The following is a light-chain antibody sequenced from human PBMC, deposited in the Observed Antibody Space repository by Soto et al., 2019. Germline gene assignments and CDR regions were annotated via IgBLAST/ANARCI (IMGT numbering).Light chain of an antibody. CDR2: WAS. V-gene: IGKV4-1*01. CDR3: QQYYGTPLT. CDR1: QSVLYSSNNKNY. Sequence: DIVMTQSPDSLTVSLGERATINCKSSQSVLYSSNNKNYLAWYQQKAGQPPKLLIYWASTRESGVPDRFSGSGSGTDFTLTIISLQAEDVAVYYCQQYYGTPLTFGGGTNVEIK. J-gene: IGKJ4*01.